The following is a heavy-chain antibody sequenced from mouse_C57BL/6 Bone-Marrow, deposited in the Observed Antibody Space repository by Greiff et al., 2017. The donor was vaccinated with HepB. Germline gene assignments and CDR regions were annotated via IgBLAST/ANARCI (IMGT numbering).Heavy chain of an antibody. CDR2: INPGSGGT. CDR1: GYAFTNYL. V-gene: IGHV1-54*01. Sequence: VQLQQSGAELVRPGTSVKVSCKASGYAFTNYLIEWVKQRPGQGLEWIGVINPGSGGTNYNEKFKGKATLTADTSSSTAYMQLSSLTSEASAVYFCYIYYYGSSYGAWFAYWGQGTLVTVSA. D-gene: IGHD1-1*01. J-gene: IGHJ3*01. CDR3: YIYYYGSSYGAWFAY.